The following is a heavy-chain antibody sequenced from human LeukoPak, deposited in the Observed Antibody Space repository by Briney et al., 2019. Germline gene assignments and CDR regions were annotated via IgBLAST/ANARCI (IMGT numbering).Heavy chain of an antibody. J-gene: IGHJ3*02. V-gene: IGHV4-34*01. CDR3: ARSGRSSKLGFRYAFDI. CDR1: GGSFSGYY. CDR2: INHSGST. D-gene: IGHD2-15*01. Sequence: SETLSLTCAVYGGSFSGYYWSWIRQPPGKGLEWIGEINHSGSTNYNPSLKSRVTISVETSKNQFSLKLSSVTAADTAVYYCARSGRSSKLGFRYAFDIWGQGTMVTVSS.